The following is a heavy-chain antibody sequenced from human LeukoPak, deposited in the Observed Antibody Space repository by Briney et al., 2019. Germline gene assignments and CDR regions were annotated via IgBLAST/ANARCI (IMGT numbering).Heavy chain of an antibody. J-gene: IGHJ4*02. D-gene: IGHD6-13*01. Sequence: SETLSLTCTASGGSIPSYSWTWIRQPPGKGLEWIGHVFYSGDTNYNPPLKSRVTISVDASRNQFSLRLRSVTAADTALYYCARGIATAGTLDFWGQGTLVTVSS. V-gene: IGHV4-59*13. CDR2: VFYSGDT. CDR3: ARGIATAGTLDF. CDR1: GGSIPSYS.